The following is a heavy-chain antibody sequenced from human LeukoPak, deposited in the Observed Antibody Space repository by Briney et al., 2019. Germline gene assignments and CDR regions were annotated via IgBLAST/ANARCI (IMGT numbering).Heavy chain of an antibody. CDR1: GFTFSSYA. J-gene: IGHJ4*02. D-gene: IGHD2-21*01. CDR2: ISGSGGLT. CDR3: TKQGPPGCGYFDY. Sequence: GGSLRLSCAASGFTFSSYAMSWVRQAPGKGLEWVSTISGSGGLTFYANSVKGRFTISRDNSKDTLDLQMNSLRAEDTAVYYCTKQGPPGCGYFDYWGQGSLVTVSS. V-gene: IGHV3-23*01.